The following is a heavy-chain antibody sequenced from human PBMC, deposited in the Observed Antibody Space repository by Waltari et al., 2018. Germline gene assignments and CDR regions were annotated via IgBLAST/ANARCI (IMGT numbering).Heavy chain of an antibody. J-gene: IGHJ4*02. CDR2: IYSGGRT. Sequence: EVQLVESGGGLIQPGGSLRLSCVASGFTVSRNYMIWVRTAPGKGLEWVSVIYSGGRTYYADSVKGRFTISRDNSKNTLYLQMNSLRAEDTAVYYCASSGGYSSDWYGSDYWGQGTLVTVSS. CDR3: ASSGGYSSDWYGSDY. CDR1: GFTVSRNY. D-gene: IGHD6-19*01. V-gene: IGHV3-53*01.